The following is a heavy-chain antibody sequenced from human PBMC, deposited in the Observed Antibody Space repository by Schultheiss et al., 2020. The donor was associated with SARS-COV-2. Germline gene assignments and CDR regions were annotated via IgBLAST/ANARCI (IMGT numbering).Heavy chain of an antibody. CDR3: ARALKGHWFDP. CDR1: GFTFSSYE. D-gene: IGHD3-16*01. CDR2: VSYDGRDK. V-gene: IGHV3-30*04. Sequence: GGSLRLSCAASGFTFSSYEMNWVRQAPGKGLEWVAVVSYDGRDKDYADFAKGRFTISRDNSKNTLYVQINSLRAEDTAVYYCARALKGHWFDPWGQGTLVTVSS. J-gene: IGHJ5*02.